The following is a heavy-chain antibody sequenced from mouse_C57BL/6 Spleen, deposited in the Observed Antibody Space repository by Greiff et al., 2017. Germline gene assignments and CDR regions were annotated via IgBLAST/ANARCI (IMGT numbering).Heavy chain of an antibody. CDR2: IYPSDSET. V-gene: IGHV1-61*01. D-gene: IGHD1-2*01. J-gene: IGHJ3*01. Sequence: QVQLQQPGAELVRPGSSVKLSCKASGYTFTSYWMDWVKQRPGQGLEWIGNIYPSDSETHYNQKFEDKATLTVDKSSSTAYMQLSSLTSEDSAVYYCASTARGFFAYWGQGTLVTVSA. CDR1: GYTFTSYW. CDR3: ASTARGFFAY.